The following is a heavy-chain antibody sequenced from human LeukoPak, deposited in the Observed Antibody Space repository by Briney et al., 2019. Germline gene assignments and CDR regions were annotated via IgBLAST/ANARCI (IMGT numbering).Heavy chain of an antibody. D-gene: IGHD3-10*01. Sequence: GGSLRLSCAASGFTFSSYAMSWVRQAPGKGLEWVSAISGSGGSTYYADSVKGRFTISRDNSKNTLYLQMNSLKAEDTAVYYCAKAGKGYYYYYMDVWGKGTTVTVSS. V-gene: IGHV3-23*01. CDR3: AKAGKGYYYYYMDV. J-gene: IGHJ6*03. CDR2: ISGSGGST. CDR1: GFTFSSYA.